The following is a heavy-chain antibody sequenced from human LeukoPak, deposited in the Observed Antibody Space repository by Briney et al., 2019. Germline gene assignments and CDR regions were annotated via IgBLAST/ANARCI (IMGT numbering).Heavy chain of an antibody. CDR3: ARVRYSYGYTDAFDI. CDR2: IKKDGSEK. D-gene: IGHD5-18*01. CDR1: GFTFDDYG. J-gene: IGHJ3*02. V-gene: IGHV3-7*04. Sequence: GGSLRLSCAASGFTFDDYGMSWVRQAPGKGLEWVANIKKDGSEKYYVDSVKGRFTISRDNAKTSLYLQMNSLRAEDTAVYYCARVRYSYGYTDAFDIWGQGTMVTVSS.